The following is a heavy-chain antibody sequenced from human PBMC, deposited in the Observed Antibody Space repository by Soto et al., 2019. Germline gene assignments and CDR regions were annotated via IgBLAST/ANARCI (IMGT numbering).Heavy chain of an antibody. CDR1: GFTFSSYA. CDR3: ANAHFRTITIFGVFNPFDY. CDR2: ISGSGGST. Sequence: GGSLRLSCAASGFTFSSYAMSWVRQAPGKGLEWVSAISGSGGSTYYADSVKGRFTISRDNSKNTLYLQMNSLRAEDTAVYYCANAHFRTITIFGVFNPFDYWGQGTPVTVSS. D-gene: IGHD3-3*01. J-gene: IGHJ4*02. V-gene: IGHV3-23*01.